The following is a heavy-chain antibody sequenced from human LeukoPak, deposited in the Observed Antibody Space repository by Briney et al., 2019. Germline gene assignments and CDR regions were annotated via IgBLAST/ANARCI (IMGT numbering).Heavy chain of an antibody. CDR1: GFTFSSYP. J-gene: IGHJ4*02. CDR3: AARPLMPPRFDY. CDR2: ISGGGGSA. V-gene: IGHV3-23*01. Sequence: PGGSLRLSCTASGFTFSSYPMSLVRQAPAKGLQWVSTISGGGGSAYYADSVRGRFTISRDNSKRILYLQMNSLRVEDTAIYYCAARPLMPPRFDYWGQGTLVTVSS. D-gene: IGHD2-2*01.